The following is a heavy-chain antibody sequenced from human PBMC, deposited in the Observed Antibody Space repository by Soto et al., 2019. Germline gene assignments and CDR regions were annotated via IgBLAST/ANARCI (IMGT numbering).Heavy chain of an antibody. J-gene: IGHJ6*02. Sequence: PGGSLRLSCAASGFTFSSYEMNWVRQAPGKGLEWVSYISSSGSTIYYADSVKGRFTISRDNAKNSLYLQMNSLRAEDTAVYYCAREVITMVRGVITCYYGMDVWGQGTTVTVSS. CDR3: AREVITMVRGVITCYYGMDV. D-gene: IGHD3-10*01. V-gene: IGHV3-48*03. CDR1: GFTFSSYE. CDR2: ISSSGSTI.